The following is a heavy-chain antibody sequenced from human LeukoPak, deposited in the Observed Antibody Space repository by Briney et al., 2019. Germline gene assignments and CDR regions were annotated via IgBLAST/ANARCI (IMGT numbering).Heavy chain of an antibody. D-gene: IGHD5-18*01. Sequence: GGSLRLSCAASGFTFDDYAMNWVRQVPGRGLEWVSGINWNGRITEYADSVKDRFAISRQNTKNSLYLYMNNLGGEDTALYFCARGSVQLWLRDTYYYMDVWGKGTTVTVSS. V-gene: IGHV3-20*04. CDR3: ARGSVQLWLRDTYYYMDV. CDR2: INWNGRIT. J-gene: IGHJ6*03. CDR1: GFTFDDYA.